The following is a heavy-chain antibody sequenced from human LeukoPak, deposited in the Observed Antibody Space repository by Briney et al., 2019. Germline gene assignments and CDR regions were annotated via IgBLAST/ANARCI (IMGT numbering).Heavy chain of an antibody. CDR1: GYTFISYG. V-gene: IGHV1-18*01. CDR2: ISTSNGNT. D-gene: IGHD3-10*01. CDR3: ARDFRRGGPSEY. J-gene: IGHJ4*02. Sequence: ASVKVSCKASGYTFISYGISWVRQAPGQGLEWMGWISTSNGNTNYAQKLQGRVTMTTDASRSTAYMELRSLRSDDTAVYYCARDFRRGGPSEYLGQGTLVTVSS.